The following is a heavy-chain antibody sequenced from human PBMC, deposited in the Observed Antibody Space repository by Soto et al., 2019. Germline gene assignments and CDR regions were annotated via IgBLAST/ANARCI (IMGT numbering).Heavy chain of an antibody. CDR3: ARGERDDFWSGYYISYYYYYIDV. D-gene: IGHD3-3*01. CDR1: GVTFSDYY. V-gene: IGHV3-11*01. J-gene: IGHJ6*03. Sequence: GGSLRLSCAASGVTFSDYYMSWIRQAPGKGLEWVSYISSSGSTIYYADSVKGRFTISRDNAKNSLYLQMNSLRAEDTAVYYCARGERDDFWSGYYISYYYYYIDVWGKGTTVTVSS. CDR2: ISSSGSTI.